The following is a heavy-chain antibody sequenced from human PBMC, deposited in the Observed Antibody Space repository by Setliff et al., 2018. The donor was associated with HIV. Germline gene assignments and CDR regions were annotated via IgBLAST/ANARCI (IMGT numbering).Heavy chain of an antibody. Sequence: ASVKVSCKASRGTLRSYSISWVRQAPGQGLEWMGLMYTSGGGAKYAQRFQGRVTMTRDTSTRTVYMELSSLRSEDTAVYYCARVEGATATLTDWGQGTLVTVSS. CDR2: MYTSGGGA. V-gene: IGHV1-46*01. J-gene: IGHJ4*02. CDR3: ARVEGATATLTD. D-gene: IGHD1-26*01. CDR1: RGTLRSYS.